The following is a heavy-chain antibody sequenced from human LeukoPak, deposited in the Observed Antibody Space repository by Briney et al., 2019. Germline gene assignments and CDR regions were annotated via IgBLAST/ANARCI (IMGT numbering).Heavy chain of an antibody. D-gene: IGHD3-22*01. Sequence: ASVKVSCKASGYTFTGYYMHWVREAPGQGLEWMGWTNPNSGGTNYAQKFQGRVTMTRDTSISTAYMELSRLRSDDTAVYYCASSLDSSGYSLGYWGQGTLVTVSS. J-gene: IGHJ4*02. CDR1: GYTFTGYY. CDR3: ASSLDSSGYSLGY. CDR2: TNPNSGGT. V-gene: IGHV1-2*02.